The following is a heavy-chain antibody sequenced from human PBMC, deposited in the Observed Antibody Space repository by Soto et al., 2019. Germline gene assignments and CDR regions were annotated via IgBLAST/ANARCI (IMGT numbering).Heavy chain of an antibody. Sequence: PGGSLRLSCAASGFTFISYAMSWVRQATGKGLEWVSAVSGSGGNTYYADSVKGRFTISRDNAKNTLYLQMNSLRAEDTAVYYCARVRIMVHAAFDIWGQGTMVTVSS. CDR3: ARVRIMVHAAFDI. D-gene: IGHD3-16*01. CDR1: GFTFISYA. V-gene: IGHV3-23*01. J-gene: IGHJ3*02. CDR2: VSGSGGNT.